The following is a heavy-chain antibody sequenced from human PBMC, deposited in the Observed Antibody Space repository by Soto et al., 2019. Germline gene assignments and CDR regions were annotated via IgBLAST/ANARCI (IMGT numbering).Heavy chain of an antibody. J-gene: IGHJ6*03. D-gene: IGHD2-15*01. V-gene: IGHV1-8*01. CDR3: ATAETIETYYYYYMDV. CDR1: GYTFTSYD. Sequence: ASVKVSCKASGYTFTSYDINWVRQATGQGLEWMGWMNPNSGNTGYAQKFQGRVTMTRNTSISTAYMELSSLRSEDTAVYYCATAETIETYYYYYMDVWGKGTTVTVSS. CDR2: MNPNSGNT.